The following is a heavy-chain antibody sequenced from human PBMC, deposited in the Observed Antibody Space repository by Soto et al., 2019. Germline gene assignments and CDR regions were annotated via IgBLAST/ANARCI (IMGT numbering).Heavy chain of an antibody. D-gene: IGHD1-1*01. CDR2: IYDSGTA. V-gene: IGHV4-59*01. Sequence: ETLSLTCTVSGGSISSYYWSWIRQPPGKGLEWIGHIYDSGTANYNPSLKSRVTISVDTSKNQFSLNLSSVTAADTAMYYCKGRGGNGGQGTLVTVPS. CDR1: GGSISSYY. J-gene: IGHJ4*02. CDR3: KGRGGN.